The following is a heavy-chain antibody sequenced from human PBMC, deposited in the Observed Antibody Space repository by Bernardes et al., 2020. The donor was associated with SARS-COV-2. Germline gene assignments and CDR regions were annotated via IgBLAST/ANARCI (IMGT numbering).Heavy chain of an antibody. CDR1: GFTFNIYA. V-gene: IGHV3-23*01. Sequence: GGSLRLSCAASGFTFNIYAMTWVRQAPGKGLEWVSVISGSGGSTYYADSAKGRFTISRDNSKNTLYLQMNSLRAEDTAVYYCAKDLKSGFLEWRSHMDVWSQGTTVTVSS. CDR2: ISGSGGST. CDR3: AKDLKSGFLEWRSHMDV. D-gene: IGHD3-3*01. J-gene: IGHJ6*02.